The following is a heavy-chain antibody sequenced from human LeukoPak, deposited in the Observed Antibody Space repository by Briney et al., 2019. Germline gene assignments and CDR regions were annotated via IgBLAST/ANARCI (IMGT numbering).Heavy chain of an antibody. Sequence: SETLSLTCTVSGGSISSYYWSWIQQPAGKGLEWIGRIYTSGSTNYNPSLKGRVTMSVDTSKNQFSLKLSSVTAADTAVYYCARDRNDILTGYPENWFDPWGQGTLVTVSS. CDR3: ARDRNDILTGYPENWFDP. V-gene: IGHV4-4*07. J-gene: IGHJ5*02. CDR2: IYTSGST. CDR1: GGSISSYY. D-gene: IGHD3-9*01.